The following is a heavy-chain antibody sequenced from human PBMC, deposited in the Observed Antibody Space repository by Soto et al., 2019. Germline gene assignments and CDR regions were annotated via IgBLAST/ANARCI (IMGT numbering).Heavy chain of an antibody. CDR1: GGSISSYY. CDR2: IYTSGST. J-gene: IGHJ5*02. CDR3: ARMSRTTFGSWFDP. D-gene: IGHD3-10*02. V-gene: IGHV4-4*07. Sequence: TSETLSLTCNVSGGSISSYYWSWIRQPAGKGLEWIGRIYTSGSTNYNPSLKSRVTMSVDTSKNQFSLKLSSVTAADTAVYYCARMSRTTFGSWFDPWGQGTLVTVSS.